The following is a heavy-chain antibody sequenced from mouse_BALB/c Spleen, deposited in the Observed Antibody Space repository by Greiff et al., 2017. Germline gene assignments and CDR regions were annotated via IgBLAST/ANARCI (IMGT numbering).Heavy chain of an antibody. CDR1: GFTFSSYA. D-gene: IGHD1-1*01. CDR2: ISSGGSYT. Sequence: EVQLVESGGGLVKPGGSLKLSCAASGFTFSSYAMSWVRQSPEKRLEWVAEISSGGSYTYYPDTVTGRFTISRDNAKNTLYLEMSSLKSEDTAMYYCARHYYYGSSYRFAYWGQGTLVTVSA. CDR3: ARHYYYGSSYRFAY. J-gene: IGHJ3*01. V-gene: IGHV5-9-4*01.